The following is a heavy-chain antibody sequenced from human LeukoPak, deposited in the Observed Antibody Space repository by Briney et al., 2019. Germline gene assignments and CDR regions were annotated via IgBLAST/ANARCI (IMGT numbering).Heavy chain of an antibody. Sequence: SETLSLTCAVYGGSFSAYYSGSTRHPRGKGLEWIREIIHVGRTNYNPPLKSRVTTSVDTSKNQFSLKQSSVTAADTAVYYSARVQSVRGKYFDYRGQGTLVTVSS. D-gene: IGHD3-10*01. CDR2: IIHVGRT. CDR3: ARVQSVRGKYFDY. V-gene: IGHV4-34*12. J-gene: IGHJ4*02. CDR1: GGSFSAYY.